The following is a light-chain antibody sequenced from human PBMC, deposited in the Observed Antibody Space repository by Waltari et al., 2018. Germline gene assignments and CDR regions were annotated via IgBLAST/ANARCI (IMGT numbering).Light chain of an antibody. CDR1: PNISSY. CDR2: AAS. V-gene: IGKV3-15*01. J-gene: IGKJ1*01. CDR3: QQYNHWPRT. Sequence: ETVLTQFPATLSVSPGDRATLSFRASPNISSYLAWYQHKSGQAPRLLIQAASTRATGSPARFSGSGSGTDFTLTISSLQSEDFAVYYCQQYNHWPRTFGQGTKVDIK.